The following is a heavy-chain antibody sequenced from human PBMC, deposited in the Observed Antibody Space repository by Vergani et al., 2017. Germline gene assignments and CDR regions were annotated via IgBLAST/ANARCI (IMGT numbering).Heavy chain of an antibody. D-gene: IGHD3-9*01. V-gene: IGHV4-39*07. CDR2: IYYSGST. J-gene: IGHJ4*02. CDR3: ARDILTGTGIDY. CDR1: GGSISSSSYY. Sequence: QLQLQESGPGLVKPSETLSLTCTVSGGSISSSSYYWGWIRQPPGKGLEWIGSIYYSGSTYYNPSLKSRVTISVDTSKNQFSLKLSSVTAADTAVYYCARDILTGTGIDYCGQGTLVTVSS.